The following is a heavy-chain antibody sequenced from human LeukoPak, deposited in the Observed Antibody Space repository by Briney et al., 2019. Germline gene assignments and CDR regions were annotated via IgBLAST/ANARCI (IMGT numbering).Heavy chain of an antibody. V-gene: IGHV1-18*01. D-gene: IGHD3-10*01. CDR2: ISAYNGNT. J-gene: IGHJ4*02. Sequence: ASVKVSCKASGYTFTSYGISWVRRAPGQGLEWMGWISAYNGNTNYAQKLQGRVTMTTDTSTSTAYMELRSLRSEDTAVYYCARARFGEIIDYWGQGTLVTVSS. CDR1: GYTFTSYG. CDR3: ARARFGEIIDY.